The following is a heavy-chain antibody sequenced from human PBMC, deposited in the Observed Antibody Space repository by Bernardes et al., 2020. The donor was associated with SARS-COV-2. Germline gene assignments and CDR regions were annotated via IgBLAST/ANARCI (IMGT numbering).Heavy chain of an antibody. D-gene: IGHD6-13*01. CDR3: ATGRAAAARLYYYYGMDV. Sequence: AVKVSCKVSGYTLTELSMHLVRQAPAKGREWMGGFYPEEGETIYAQKLQGRVTMTEDTSTDTAYMELSGLRSEDTAVYYCATGRAAAARLYYYYGMDVWGQGTTVTVSS. V-gene: IGHV1-24*01. CDR2: FYPEEGET. J-gene: IGHJ6*02. CDR1: GYTLTELS.